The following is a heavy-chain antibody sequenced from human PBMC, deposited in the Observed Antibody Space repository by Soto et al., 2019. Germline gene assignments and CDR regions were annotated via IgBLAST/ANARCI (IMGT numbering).Heavy chain of an antibody. V-gene: IGHV3-23*01. D-gene: IGHD2-15*01. CDR1: GFTFSSYA. J-gene: IGHJ4*02. CDR3: AKAAYCSGGSCYPKGVDY. Sequence: GGSLRLSCAASGFTFSSYAMSWVRQAPGKGLEWVSAISGSGGSTYYADSVKGRFTISRDNSKNTLYLQMNSLRAEDTAVYYCAKAAYCSGGSCYPKGVDYWGQGTLVTVSS. CDR2: ISGSGGST.